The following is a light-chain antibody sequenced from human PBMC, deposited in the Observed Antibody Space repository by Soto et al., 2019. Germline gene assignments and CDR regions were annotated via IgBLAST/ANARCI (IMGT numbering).Light chain of an antibody. Sequence: DILMTQSPSTLSASVGDRVTITCRASQTISTWVAWYQHKPGKAPKLLIYAASSLQSGVPSRFSGSGSGTDFTLTISSLQPEDFATYYCQQSYSTPPTFGQGTKVDIK. CDR2: AAS. V-gene: IGKV1-39*01. CDR1: QTISTW. CDR3: QQSYSTPPT. J-gene: IGKJ1*01.